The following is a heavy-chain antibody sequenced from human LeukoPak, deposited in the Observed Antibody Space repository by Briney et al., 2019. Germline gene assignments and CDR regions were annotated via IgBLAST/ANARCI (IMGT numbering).Heavy chain of an antibody. J-gene: IGHJ4*02. D-gene: IGHD1-1*01. V-gene: IGHV4-39*01. Sequence: PSETLSLTCTVSGGSISNNNYYWAWIRQPPGKGLECIGSIYYSGSPYYNPSLKSRVTISVDTSKDQFSLRLSSVTAADTAVYYCATWRTAKTGFDYWGQGTLVTVSS. CDR1: GGSISNNNYY. CDR3: ATWRTAKTGFDY. CDR2: IYYSGSP.